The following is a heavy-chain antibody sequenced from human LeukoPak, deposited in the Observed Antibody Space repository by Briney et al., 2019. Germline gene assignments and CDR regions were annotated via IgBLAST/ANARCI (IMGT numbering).Heavy chain of an antibody. V-gene: IGHV3-21*01. CDR2: ISSSSSYI. Sequence: PGGSLRLSCAASGFTFSSYAMSWVRQAPGKGLEWVSSISSSSSYIYYADSVKGRFTISRDNAKNSLYLQMNSLRAEDTAVYYCARDRGDHDYSNYYYGMDVWGQGTTVTVSS. J-gene: IGHJ6*02. CDR3: ARDRGDHDYSNYYYGMDV. D-gene: IGHD4-4*01. CDR1: GFTFSSYA.